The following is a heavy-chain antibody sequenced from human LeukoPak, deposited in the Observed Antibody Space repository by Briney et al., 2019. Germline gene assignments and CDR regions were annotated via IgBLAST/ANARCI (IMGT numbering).Heavy chain of an antibody. CDR2: INQGGSGK. J-gene: IGHJ4*02. D-gene: IGHD6-13*01. CDR1: GFTFSNYW. V-gene: IGHV3-7*01. Sequence: GGSLRLSCAASGFTFSNYWMSWVRQAPGEGLEWVANINQGGSGKYHLDSVKGRFSISRDDAKNSLFLQMDSLRADDTAVYYCARDRRSSAGSDFWGQGTRVTVSS. CDR3: ARDRRSSAGSDF.